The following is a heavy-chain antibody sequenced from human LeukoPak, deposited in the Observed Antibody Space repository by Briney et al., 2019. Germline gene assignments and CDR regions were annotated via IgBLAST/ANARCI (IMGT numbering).Heavy chain of an antibody. Sequence: ASVKVSRKASGYTFTSYDINWVRQATGQGLEWMGWMNPNSGNTGYAQKSQGRVTITRNTSISTAYMELRSLRSDDTAVYYCARDGGYSSGWYYYYYMDVWGKGTTVTVSS. V-gene: IGHV1-8*03. CDR2: MNPNSGNT. D-gene: IGHD6-19*01. CDR1: GYTFTSYD. CDR3: ARDGGYSSGWYYYYYMDV. J-gene: IGHJ6*03.